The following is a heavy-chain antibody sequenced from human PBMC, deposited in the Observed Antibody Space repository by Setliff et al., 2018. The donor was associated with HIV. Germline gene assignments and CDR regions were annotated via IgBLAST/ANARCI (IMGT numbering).Heavy chain of an antibody. CDR2: ISSSSSTR. V-gene: IGHV3-48*01. J-gene: IGHJ6*02. D-gene: IGHD2-15*01. CDR3: AKTLPTLYPPHDYYFAMDV. Sequence: PGGSLRLSCAASGFTFSSCSMNWVRQAPGKGLEWVSYISSSSSTRYYADSVKGRFTISRDNSKNTLYLQMNSLRAEDTAVYYCAKTLPTLYPPHDYYFAMDVWGQGTTVTVSS. CDR1: GFTFSSCS.